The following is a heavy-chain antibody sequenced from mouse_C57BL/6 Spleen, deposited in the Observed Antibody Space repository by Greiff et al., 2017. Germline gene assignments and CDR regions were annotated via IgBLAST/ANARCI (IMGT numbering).Heavy chain of an antibody. Sequence: QVQLQQPGAELVKPGASVKMSCKASGYTFTSYWITWVKQRPGQGLEWIGDIYPGSGSTNYNEKFKSKATLTVDTSSSTAYMQLSSLTSEDSAVYYCARGPYSNTWFAYWGQGTLVTVSA. CDR1: GYTFTSYW. D-gene: IGHD2-5*01. CDR3: ARGPYSNTWFAY. J-gene: IGHJ3*01. CDR2: IYPGSGST. V-gene: IGHV1-55*01.